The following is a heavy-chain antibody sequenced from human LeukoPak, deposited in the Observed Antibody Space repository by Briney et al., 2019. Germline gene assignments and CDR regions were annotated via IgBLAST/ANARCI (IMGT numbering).Heavy chain of an antibody. D-gene: IGHD2/OR15-2a*01. Sequence: PGGSLRLSCAASGFTFSNYAMDWVRQVPGKGLEWVAVLWYDGSNKYYADSVKGRFTISRDNSKNTLSLQMNSLRVEDTAVYYCAKGRDFLDYWGQGTLVTVSS. CDR3: AKGRDFLDY. CDR1: GFTFSNYA. CDR2: LWYDGSNK. J-gene: IGHJ4*02. V-gene: IGHV3-33*06.